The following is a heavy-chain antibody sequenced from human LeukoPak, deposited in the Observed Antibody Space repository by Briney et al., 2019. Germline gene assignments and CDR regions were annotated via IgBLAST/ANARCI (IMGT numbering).Heavy chain of an antibody. CDR3: ARVSAGTDSPHDFDY. V-gene: IGHV1-2*02. Sequence: ASVKVSCKASGYTFTSYGISWVRQAPGQGLEWMGWINPNSGGTNYAQKFQGRVTMTRDTSISTAYMELSRLRSDDTAVYYCARVSAGTDSPHDFDYWGQGTLVTVSS. CDR1: GYTFTSYG. D-gene: IGHD1-1*01. J-gene: IGHJ4*02. CDR2: INPNSGGT.